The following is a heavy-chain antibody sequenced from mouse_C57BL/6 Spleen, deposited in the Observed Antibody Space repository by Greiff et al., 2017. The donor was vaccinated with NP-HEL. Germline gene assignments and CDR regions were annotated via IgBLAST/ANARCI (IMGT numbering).Heavy chain of an antibody. Sequence: VKLMESGPELVKPGASVKISCKASGYAFSSSWMNWVKQRPGKGLEWIGRIYPGDGDTNYNGKFKGKATLTADKSSSTAYMQLSSLTSEDSAVYFCARWLLGYAMDYWGQGTSVTVSS. V-gene: IGHV1-82*01. J-gene: IGHJ4*01. D-gene: IGHD2-3*01. CDR3: ARWLLGYAMDY. CDR2: IYPGDGDT. CDR1: GYAFSSSW.